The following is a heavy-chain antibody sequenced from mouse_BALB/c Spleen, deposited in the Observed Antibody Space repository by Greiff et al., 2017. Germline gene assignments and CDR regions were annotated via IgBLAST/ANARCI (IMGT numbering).Heavy chain of an antibody. CDR3: ATGGNYDYYAMDY. D-gene: IGHD2-1*01. J-gene: IGHJ4*01. CDR2: ISYSGST. V-gene: IGHV3-8*02. Sequence: VQLQQSGPSLVKPSQTLSLTCSVTGDSITSCYWNWIRKFPGNKLEYMGYISYSGSTYYNPSLKSRISITRNTSKNQYYLQLNSVTTEDTATYYCATGGNYDYYAMDYWGQGTSVTVSS. CDR1: GDSITSCY.